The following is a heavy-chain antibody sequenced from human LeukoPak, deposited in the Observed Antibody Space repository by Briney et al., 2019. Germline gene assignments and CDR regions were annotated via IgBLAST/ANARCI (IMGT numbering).Heavy chain of an antibody. D-gene: IGHD6-13*01. V-gene: IGHV3-48*01. CDR1: GFTFSSYS. J-gene: IGHJ4*02. Sequence: GGSLRLSCAASGFTFSSYSMNWVRQAPGKGLEWVSYISSSSSTIYNADSVKGRFTISRDNAKNSLYLQMNSLRAEDTAVYYCARPPPRIAAAEDYWGQGTLVTVSS. CDR3: ARPPPRIAAAEDY. CDR2: ISSSSSTI.